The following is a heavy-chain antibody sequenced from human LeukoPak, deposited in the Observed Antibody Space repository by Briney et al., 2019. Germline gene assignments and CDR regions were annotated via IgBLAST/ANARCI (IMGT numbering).Heavy chain of an antibody. CDR2: IKRDGSEK. J-gene: IGHJ4*02. CDR1: GFTFSNYW. D-gene: IGHD2-15*01. Sequence: PGGSLRLSCAASGFTFSNYWMTWVRQAPGKGLEWVANIKRDGSEKYYVDSVKGRFTISRDSAKNSLYLQMNSLRAEDTAVYYCARIESGGIPFNYWGQGTLVTVSS. CDR3: ARIESGGIPFNY. V-gene: IGHV3-7*01.